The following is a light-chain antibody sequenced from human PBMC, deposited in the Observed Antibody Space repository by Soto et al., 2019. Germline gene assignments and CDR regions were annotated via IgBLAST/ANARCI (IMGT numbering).Light chain of an antibody. CDR1: QSISIW. V-gene: IGKV1-5*03. Sequence: DIQMTQSPSTLSASVGDRVTITCRASQSISIWLAWYQQKPGTAPNLPIYKASTLQSGVPSRFSGSGSGTEFTLTISSLQPDDSATYYCQQYNDNWTFGQGTKVEIK. J-gene: IGKJ1*01. CDR2: KAS. CDR3: QQYNDNWT.